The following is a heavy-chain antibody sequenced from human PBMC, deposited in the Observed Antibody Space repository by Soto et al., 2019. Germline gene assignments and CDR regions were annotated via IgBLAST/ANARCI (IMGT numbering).Heavy chain of an antibody. CDR2: IYYSGST. V-gene: IGHV4-61*01. D-gene: IGHD5-12*01. Sequence: KTSETLSLTCTVSGGSVSSGSYYWSWIRQPPGKGLEWIGYIYYSGSTNYNPSLKSRVTISVDTSKNQFSLKLSSVTAADTAVYYCARVSSGYDFPYYYYMDVRGKGTTVTVSS. CDR3: ARVSSGYDFPYYYYMDV. CDR1: GGSVSSGSYY. J-gene: IGHJ6*03.